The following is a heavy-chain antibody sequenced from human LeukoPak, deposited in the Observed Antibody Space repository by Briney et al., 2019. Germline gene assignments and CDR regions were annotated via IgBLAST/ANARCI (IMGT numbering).Heavy chain of an antibody. CDR3: AKAGWGYSGYGPEYYFDY. D-gene: IGHD5-12*01. Sequence: PGGSLRLSCAASGFTFSSYAMSWDRQAPGKGLEWVSAISGSGGSTYYADSVKGRFTISRDNSKNTLYLQMNSLRAEDTAVYYCAKAGWGYSGYGPEYYFDYWGQGTLVTVSS. J-gene: IGHJ4*02. CDR1: GFTFSSYA. V-gene: IGHV3-23*01. CDR2: ISGSGGST.